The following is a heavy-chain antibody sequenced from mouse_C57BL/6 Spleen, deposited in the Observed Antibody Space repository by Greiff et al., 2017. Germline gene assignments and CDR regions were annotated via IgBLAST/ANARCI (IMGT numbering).Heavy chain of an antibody. CDR3: AREGIYDGYFAWFAY. J-gene: IGHJ3*01. CDR1: GYTFTDYN. D-gene: IGHD2-3*01. Sequence: EVKLQESGPELVKPGASVKMSCKASGYTFTDYNMHWVKQSHGKSLEWIGYINPNNGGTSYNQKFKGKATLTVNKSSSTAYMELRSLTSEDSAVYYCAREGIYDGYFAWFAYWGQGTLVTVSA. CDR2: INPNNGGT. V-gene: IGHV1-22*01.